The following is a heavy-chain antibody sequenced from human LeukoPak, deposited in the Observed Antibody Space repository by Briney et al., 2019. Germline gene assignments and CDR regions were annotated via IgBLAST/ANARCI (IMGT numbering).Heavy chain of an antibody. CDR2: SYYSKNT. J-gene: IGHJ4*02. Sequence: SETLSLTCTASGGCISSSSAYWGWIRQPPGKELEWIGSSYYSKNTYYNPSLKSRVTISADTSKNQFSLTLGSVSATDTAVYFFFQARGGIRGAFDYWGQGILVTVSS. D-gene: IGHD2-21*01. CDR3: FQARGGIRGAFDY. CDR1: GGCISSSSAY. V-gene: IGHV4-39*01.